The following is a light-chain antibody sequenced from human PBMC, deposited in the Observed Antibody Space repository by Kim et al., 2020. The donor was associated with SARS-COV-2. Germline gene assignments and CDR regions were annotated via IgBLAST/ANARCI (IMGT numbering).Light chain of an antibody. V-gene: IGLV2-14*03. CDR3: SSYTNNIWI. CDR2: DVT. J-gene: IGLJ2*01. CDR1: SSDVGNNNY. Sequence: QSALTQPASVSGSLGQSTTISCTGTSSDVGNNNYVSWYQQHPDKVPKRIIYDVTNRPSGVSNRFSGSKSGNAASLTISSLQAEDEADYYCSSYTNNIWIFGGGTQMTVL.